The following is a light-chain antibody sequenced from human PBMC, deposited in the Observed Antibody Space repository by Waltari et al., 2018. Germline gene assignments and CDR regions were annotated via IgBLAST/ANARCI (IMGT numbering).Light chain of an antibody. CDR1: QSVRSY. Sequence: EIVLTQSPATLSLSPGERATLSCRASQSVRSYLAWYQQEPGQAPSLLRYDASNRATGIPARFSGSGAGTDFILTISSLEPEDFAVYYCQQRSNWPRSTFGQGTRLEMK. CDR2: DAS. J-gene: IGKJ5*01. CDR3: QQRSNWPRST. V-gene: IGKV3-11*01.